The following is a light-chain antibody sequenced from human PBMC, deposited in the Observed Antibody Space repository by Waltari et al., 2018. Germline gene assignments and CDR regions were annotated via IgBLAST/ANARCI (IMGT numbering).Light chain of an antibody. CDR2: AAS. CDR1: QRISDY. V-gene: IGKV1-39*01. Sequence: DVQLTQSPSSLAASVGDRVTITSRASQRISDYLNWYQVQPGKAPKLLIYAASTLQSGVPSRFSGSGSGTHFTLTISSLQPEDSATYYCQQSYSVLGLTFGGGTK. J-gene: IGKJ4*01. CDR3: QQSYSVLGLT.